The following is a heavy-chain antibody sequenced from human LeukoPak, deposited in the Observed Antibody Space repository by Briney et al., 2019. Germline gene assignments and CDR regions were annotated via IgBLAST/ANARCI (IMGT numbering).Heavy chain of an antibody. CDR3: ARHPTSFDWLRD. D-gene: IGHD3-9*01. CDR2: IIPILAT. V-gene: IGHV1-69*04. CDR1: GYTFTSYG. Sequence: ASVKVSCKASGYTFTSYGISWVRQAPGQGLEWMGRIIPILATTYAPLFEDRLTITADKSTNTVYMELSSLESDDTAVYYCARHPTSFDWLRDWGQGTLVTVSS. J-gene: IGHJ4*02.